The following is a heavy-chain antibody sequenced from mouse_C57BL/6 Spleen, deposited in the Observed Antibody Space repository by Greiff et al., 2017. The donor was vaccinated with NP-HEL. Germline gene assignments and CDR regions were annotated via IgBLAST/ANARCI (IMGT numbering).Heavy chain of an antibody. CDR3: AIIGTTSGFAY. CDR1: GYTFTSYW. CDR2: IHPSDSDT. J-gene: IGHJ3*01. Sequence: QVQLQQPGAELVKPGASVKVSCKASGYTFTSYWMHWVKQRPGQGLEWIGRIHPSDSDTNYNQKFKGKATLTVDKSSRTAYMQISSLTSEDSAVYYCAIIGTTSGFAYLGQGTPGTVSA. D-gene: IGHD1-1*01. V-gene: IGHV1-74*01.